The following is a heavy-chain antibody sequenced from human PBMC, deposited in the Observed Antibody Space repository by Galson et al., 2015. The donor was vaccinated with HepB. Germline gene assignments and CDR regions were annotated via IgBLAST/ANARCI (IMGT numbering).Heavy chain of an antibody. CDR1: GFTFSSYA. CDR3: AKDRQVGIAVAGTFDY. D-gene: IGHD6-19*01. Sequence: SLRLSCAASGFTFSSYAMSWVRQAPGKGLEWVSVISGSGGSTYYADSVKGRFTISRDNSKNTLYLQMNSLRAEDTAVYYCAKDRQVGIAVAGTFDYWGQGTPVTVSS. CDR2: ISGSGGST. V-gene: IGHV3-23*01. J-gene: IGHJ4*02.